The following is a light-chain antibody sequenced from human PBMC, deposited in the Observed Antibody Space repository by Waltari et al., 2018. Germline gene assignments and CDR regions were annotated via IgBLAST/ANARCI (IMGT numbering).Light chain of an antibody. CDR2: AAS. Sequence: DIQMTHSPSSLSASLVDRVTITCRTSQSISNYLNWYQQKLGKAPKLLIYAASTLQSGVPSRFSGSGSGAAFTLTISSLQPEDFATYYCQQSYSLPDTFGQGTKLEIK. CDR1: QSISNY. J-gene: IGKJ2*01. V-gene: IGKV1-39*01. CDR3: QQSYSLPDT.